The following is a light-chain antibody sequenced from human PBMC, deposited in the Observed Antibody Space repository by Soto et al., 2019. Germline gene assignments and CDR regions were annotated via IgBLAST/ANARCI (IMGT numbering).Light chain of an antibody. CDR1: QSVTSSY. CDR2: GAS. Sequence: EIVLTQSPGTLSLSPGERATLSCRASQSVTSSYLAWYQQKPGQAPRLLIYGASSRATGIPDRFSGSGSGTDFTLTISRLEPEERAVYHCQQYCNPPLTFGGGTKVEIK. V-gene: IGKV3-20*01. CDR3: QQYCNPPLT. J-gene: IGKJ4*01.